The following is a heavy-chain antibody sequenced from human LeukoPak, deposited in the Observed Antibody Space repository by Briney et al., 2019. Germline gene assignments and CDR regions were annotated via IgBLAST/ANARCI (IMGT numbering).Heavy chain of an antibody. D-gene: IGHD2-15*01. Sequence: GGSLRLSCAASGFTFSDYCMSWIRQAPGKGLEWVSYISSSSSYIYYADSVKGRFTISRDNAKNSLYLQMNSLRAEDTAVYYCARAYCSGGSCYSWVSAFDIWGQGTMVTVSS. CDR2: ISSSSSYI. CDR1: GFTFSDYC. J-gene: IGHJ3*02. V-gene: IGHV3-11*06. CDR3: ARAYCSGGSCYSWVSAFDI.